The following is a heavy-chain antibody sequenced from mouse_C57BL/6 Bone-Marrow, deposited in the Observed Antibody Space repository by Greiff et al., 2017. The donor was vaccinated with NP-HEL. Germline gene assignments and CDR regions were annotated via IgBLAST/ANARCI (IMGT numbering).Heavy chain of an antibody. V-gene: IGHV1-14*01. D-gene: IGHD2-3*01. CDR2: IYPYNDGT. CDR1: GYTFTSYV. Sequence: VQLQQSGPELVKPGASVKMSCKASGYTFTSYVMHWVKQKPGQGLEWIGYIYPYNDGTKYNEKFKGKATLTSDKSSSTAYMELSSLTSEDSAVYYFARSRWLSWFAYWGQGTLVTVSA. J-gene: IGHJ3*01. CDR3: ARSRWLSWFAY.